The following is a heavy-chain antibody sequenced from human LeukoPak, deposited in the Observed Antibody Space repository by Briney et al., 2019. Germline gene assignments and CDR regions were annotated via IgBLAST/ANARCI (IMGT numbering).Heavy chain of an antibody. CDR3: ARAMYTTSSGYDY. CDR2: ISSSGSTI. Sequence: PGGSLRLSCAASGFTFSSYEMTWVRQAPGKGLEWVSYISSSGSTIYYADSVKGRFTISRDNAKNSLYLQLNSLRAEDTAVYYCARAMYTTSSGYDYWGQGTLVTVPS. CDR1: GFTFSSYE. V-gene: IGHV3-48*03. J-gene: IGHJ4*02. D-gene: IGHD6-6*01.